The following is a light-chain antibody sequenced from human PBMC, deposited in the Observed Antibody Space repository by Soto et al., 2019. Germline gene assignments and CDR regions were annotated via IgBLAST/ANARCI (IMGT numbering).Light chain of an antibody. V-gene: IGLV2-11*01. Sequence: QSALTQPRSVSGSPGQSVTISCTGTSSDVGGYNYVSWSQQHPGKAPKLMIYDVNKRPSGVPDRFSGSKSGNTASLTISGLQAEDEADYYCCSYTGSYTWVFGGGTQLTVL. CDR2: DVN. CDR1: SSDVGGYNY. CDR3: CSYTGSYTWV. J-gene: IGLJ3*02.